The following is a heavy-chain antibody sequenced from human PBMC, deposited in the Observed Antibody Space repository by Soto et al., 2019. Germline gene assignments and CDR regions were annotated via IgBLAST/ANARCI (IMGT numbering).Heavy chain of an antibody. CDR3: ARDRIAAGGGYFDY. Sequence: SETLSLTCTVSRGSISSYYWSWIRQPPGKGLEWIGYIYYSGSTNYNSSLKSRVTISVDTSKNQFSLKLSSVTAADTAVHYCARDRIAAGGGYFDYWGRGTMVTVAS. D-gene: IGHD6-13*01. CDR1: RGSISSYY. V-gene: IGHV4-59*01. CDR2: IYYSGST. J-gene: IGHJ4*02.